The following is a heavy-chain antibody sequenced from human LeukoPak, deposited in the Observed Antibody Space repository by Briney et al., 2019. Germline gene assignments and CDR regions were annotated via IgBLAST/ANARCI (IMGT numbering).Heavy chain of an antibody. V-gene: IGHV3-23*01. CDR2: ISGSGGST. D-gene: IGHD6-19*01. J-gene: IGHJ4*02. CDR1: GFTFSSYA. Sequence: GGSLRLSCAASGFTFSSYAMSWVRQAPGKGLEWVSAISGSGGSTYYADSVKGRFTISRDNSKNTLYLQMNSLRAEDTAVYYCAKVPGAVAGPDPFDYWGQGTLVTVPS. CDR3: AKVPGAVAGPDPFDY.